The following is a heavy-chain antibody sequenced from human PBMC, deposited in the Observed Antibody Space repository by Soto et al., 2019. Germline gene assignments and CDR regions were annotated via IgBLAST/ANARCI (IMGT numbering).Heavy chain of an antibody. J-gene: IGHJ4*02. CDR3: ARHLNSATYHLDF. CDR1: GVIVSRGTYY. CDR2: IYYSGST. V-gene: IGHV4-61*01. D-gene: IGHD3-10*01. Sequence: SETLSLTCNVSGVIVSRGTYYWSWIRQPPGKGLEWIGYIYYSGSTNYNPSLKSRLTISVDTSKNQFSLKLSSVTAADTAIYFCARHLNSATYHLDFWGQGTLVTVSS.